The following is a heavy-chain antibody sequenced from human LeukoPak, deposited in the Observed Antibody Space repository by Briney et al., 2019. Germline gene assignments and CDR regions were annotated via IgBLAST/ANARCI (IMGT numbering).Heavy chain of an antibody. J-gene: IGHJ5*02. V-gene: IGHV4-31*03. CDR2: IYYSGST. CDR3: ARDLGYCSGGRCYWFDP. CDR1: GGSISSGDYS. Sequence: SETLSLTCTVSGGSISSGDYSWSWVRQPPGKGLEWVGYIYYSGSTYYNPSLKSRLSMSVDTSRNQFSLKLTSVTAADTAAYYCARDLGYCSGGRCYWFDPWGQGTLVTVSS. D-gene: IGHD2-15*01.